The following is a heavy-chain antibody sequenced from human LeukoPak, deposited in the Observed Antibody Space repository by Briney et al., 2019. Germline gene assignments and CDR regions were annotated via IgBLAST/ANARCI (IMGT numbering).Heavy chain of an antibody. D-gene: IGHD1-7*01. V-gene: IGHV3-20*04. CDR1: GLSLDDYG. J-gene: IGHJ6*03. CDR2: INWDGGNS. CDR3: ARDRGITGTTRAAYYMDV. Sequence: GGSLRLSCGVSGLSLDDYGMSWVRQAPGKGLQWVSGINWDGGNSGYADSVKGRFTISRDHAKNSLYLQMNSLRAEDTAVYYCARDRGITGTTRAAYYMDVWGKGTTVTVSS.